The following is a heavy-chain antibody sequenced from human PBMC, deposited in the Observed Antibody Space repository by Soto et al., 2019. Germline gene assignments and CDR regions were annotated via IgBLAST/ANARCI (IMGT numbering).Heavy chain of an antibody. D-gene: IGHD5-18*01. V-gene: IGHV4-30-4*08. J-gene: IGHJ4*01. Sequence: SETLSLTCSVSGAVVTSDESYLSWVRQPPGKGLEWLGYIYDSGVTSYTRALKSRVTLSLDRPNNQVSLKLRSVTAADTAVYFCVRHLAHGYTGNCWGHGTLVTASS. CDR3: VRHLAHGYTGNC. CDR2: IYDSGVT. CDR1: GAVVTSDESY.